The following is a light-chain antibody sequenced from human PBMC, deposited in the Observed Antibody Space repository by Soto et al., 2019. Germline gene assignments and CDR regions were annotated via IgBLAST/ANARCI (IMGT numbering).Light chain of an antibody. CDR1: QSVLYSSNNKNS. Sequence: DIVMTQSPDSLAVSLGERATINCKSSQSVLYSSNNKNSVAWYQQKPGQPPQLLMYWASTRESGVPDRFSGSESGTDFTLTISSLQAEDVAVYYCHQYYTTRWTFGQGTKVEIK. CDR3: HQYYTTRWT. J-gene: IGKJ1*01. V-gene: IGKV4-1*01. CDR2: WAS.